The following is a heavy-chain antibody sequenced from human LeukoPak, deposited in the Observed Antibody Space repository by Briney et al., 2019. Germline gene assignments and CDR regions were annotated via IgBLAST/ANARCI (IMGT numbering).Heavy chain of an antibody. D-gene: IGHD3-22*01. CDR3: ARYYYDSSGYYRNGEVWFDP. CDR2: IYHSGST. Sequence: GSLRLSCAASGFTFSSYSMNWVRQAPGKGLEWIGSIYHSGSTYYNPSLKSRVTISVDTSKNQFSLKLSSVTAADTAVYYCARYYYDSSGYYRNGEVWFDPWGQGTLVTVSS. J-gene: IGHJ5*02. V-gene: IGHV4-38-2*01. CDR1: GFTFSSYS.